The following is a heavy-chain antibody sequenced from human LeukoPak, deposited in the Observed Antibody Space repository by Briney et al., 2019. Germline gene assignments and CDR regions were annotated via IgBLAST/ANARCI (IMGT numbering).Heavy chain of an antibody. D-gene: IGHD6-19*01. CDR1: GGTFSSYA. CDR2: IISIFGTA. V-gene: IGHV1-69*05. Sequence: ASVKVSCKASGGTFSSYAISWVRQAPGQGLEWMGGIISIFGTANYAQKFQGRVTITTDESTSTAYMELSRLRSEDTAVYYCARTLPGIAVAGTINYYYYYYMDVWGKGTTVTVSS. J-gene: IGHJ6*03. CDR3: ARTLPGIAVAGTINYYYYYYMDV.